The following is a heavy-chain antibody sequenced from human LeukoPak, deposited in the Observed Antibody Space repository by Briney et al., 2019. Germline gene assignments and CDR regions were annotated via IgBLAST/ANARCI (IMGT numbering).Heavy chain of an antibody. CDR2: IYYSGST. J-gene: IGHJ3*02. D-gene: IGHD3-22*01. V-gene: IGHV4-59*01. CDR1: GGSISSYY. Sequence: SETLSLTCTVSGGSISSYYWSWIRQPPGKGLEWIGYIYYSGSTSYNPSLKSRVTISVDTSKNQFSLKLSSVTAADTAVYYCARVVTMIVVPVGAFDIWGQGTMVTVSS. CDR3: ARVVTMIVVPVGAFDI.